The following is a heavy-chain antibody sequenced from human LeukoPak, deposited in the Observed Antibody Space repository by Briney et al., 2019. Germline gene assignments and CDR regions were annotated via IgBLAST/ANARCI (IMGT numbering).Heavy chain of an antibody. D-gene: IGHD1-1*01. V-gene: IGHV3-7*01. CDR2: IKQDGSEK. CDR3: AREKASTTGTTDYDY. J-gene: IGHJ4*02. CDR1: RFTFSSYW. Sequence: GGSLRLSCAASRFTFSSYWMSWVRQAPGKGLEWVANIKQDGSEKYYVDSVKGRFTISRDNAKNSLYLQMNSLRAEDTAVYYCAREKASTTGTTDYDYWGQGTLVTVSS.